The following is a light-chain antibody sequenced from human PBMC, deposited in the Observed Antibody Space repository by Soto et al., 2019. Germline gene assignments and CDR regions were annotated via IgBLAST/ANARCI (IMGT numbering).Light chain of an antibody. CDR2: DVS. CDR1: SSDVGGYNY. J-gene: IGLJ2*01. Sequence: QSALTQPASVSGSPGQSITISCTGTSSDVGGYNYVSWYQQHPGKAPKLMIYDVSNRPSGVSNRFSASKSGNTAPLTISVLQAEDEAYYYCSSYTSSSTPVFGGGTKLTVL. V-gene: IGLV2-14*01. CDR3: SSYTSSSTPV.